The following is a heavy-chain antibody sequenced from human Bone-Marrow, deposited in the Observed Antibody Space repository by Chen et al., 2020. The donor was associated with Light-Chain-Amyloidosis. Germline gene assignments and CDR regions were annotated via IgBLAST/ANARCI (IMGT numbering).Heavy chain of an antibody. V-gene: IGHV3-30*04. Sequence: QVHLVESGGRLVQPGKSVRLSCETSGFTFISYAIHWVRQAPGKGLEWLAVISHDGEKKYYADSVRGRVNISRDNSKSTLCLQRSSLIVEDTALYCCVILSSGDFGSAWWGQGTLVTVSS. CDR2: ISHDGEKK. CDR3: VILSSGDFGSAW. CDR1: GFTFISYA. D-gene: IGHD3-10*01. J-gene: IGHJ4*02.